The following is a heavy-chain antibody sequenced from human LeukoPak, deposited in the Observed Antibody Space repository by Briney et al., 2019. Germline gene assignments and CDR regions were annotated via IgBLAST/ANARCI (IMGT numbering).Heavy chain of an antibody. J-gene: IGHJ4*02. Sequence: GGSLRLSCAASGFTFSSYAMSWVRQAPGKGLEWVSAISGSGGSTHYADSVKGRFTISRDNSKNTLYLQMNSLRAEDTAVYYCAKVDSSGYYYNDYWGQGTLVTVSS. CDR1: GFTFSSYA. D-gene: IGHD3-22*01. CDR3: AKVDSSGYYYNDY. V-gene: IGHV3-23*01. CDR2: ISGSGGST.